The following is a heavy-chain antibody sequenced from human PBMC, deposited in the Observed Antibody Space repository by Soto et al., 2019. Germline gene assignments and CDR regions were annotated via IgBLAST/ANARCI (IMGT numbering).Heavy chain of an antibody. CDR3: ARETSIAAADY. CDR2: ISAYNGNT. J-gene: IGHJ4*02. CDR1: GYTFTTYG. V-gene: IGHV1-18*01. D-gene: IGHD6-13*01. Sequence: QVQLVQSGAEVKKPGASVKVSCKASGYTFTTYGICWVRQARGQGLEWMGWISAYNGNTKYAQKLQGRVTMTTDTSTSTGYMVLRSLRSDDTAVYYCARETSIAAADYWGQGTLVTVSS.